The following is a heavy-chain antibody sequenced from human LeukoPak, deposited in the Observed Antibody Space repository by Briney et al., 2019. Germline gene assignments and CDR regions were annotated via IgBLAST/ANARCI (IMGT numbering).Heavy chain of an antibody. V-gene: IGHV4-61*02. J-gene: IGHJ5*02. Sequence: PSETLSLTCTVSGGSISSSSYYWSWIRQPAGKGLEWIGRIYTSGSTNYNPSLKSRVTMSVDTSKNQFSLKLSSVTAADTAVYYCALMVRGNGNWFDPWGQGTLVTVSS. CDR2: IYTSGST. D-gene: IGHD3-10*01. CDR1: GGSISSSSYY. CDR3: ALMVRGNGNWFDP.